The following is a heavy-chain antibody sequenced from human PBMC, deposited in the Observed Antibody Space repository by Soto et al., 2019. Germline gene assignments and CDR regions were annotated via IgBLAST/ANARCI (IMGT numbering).Heavy chain of an antibody. D-gene: IGHD2-21*02. CDR3: ARGVGPNCGGDCYYRAFDY. J-gene: IGHJ4*02. CDR1: GGSISSYY. V-gene: IGHV4-59*01. Sequence: PSETLSLTCTVSGGSISSYYWSWIRQPPGKGLEWIGYIYYSGSTNYNPSLKSRVTISVDTSKNQFSLKLSSVTAADTAVYYCARGVGPNCGGDCYYRAFDYWGQGTLVTVSS. CDR2: IYYSGST.